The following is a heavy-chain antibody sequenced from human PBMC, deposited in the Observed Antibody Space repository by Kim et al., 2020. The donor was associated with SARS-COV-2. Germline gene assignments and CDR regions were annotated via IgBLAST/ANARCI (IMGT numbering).Heavy chain of an antibody. CDR2: INSDGSST. J-gene: IGHJ6*02. Sequence: GGSLRLSCAVSGLTFSSYWMHWVRRAPGKGLMWVSRINSDGSSTTYADSVKGRFTISRDNAKNTLFLQMNSLRVEDTAVYYCASHRPGGKGMDVWGQGTTVTVS. CDR3: ASHRPGGKGMDV. V-gene: IGHV3-74*01. CDR1: GLTFSSYW. D-gene: IGHD6-6*01.